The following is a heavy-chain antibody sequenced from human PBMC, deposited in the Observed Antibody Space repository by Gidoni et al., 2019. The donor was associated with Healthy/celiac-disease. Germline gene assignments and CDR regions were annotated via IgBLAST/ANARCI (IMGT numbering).Heavy chain of an antibody. Sequence: QVQLVQSGAEVKKPGSSVKVSCKASGGTFRSYAISWVRQAPGQGLEWMGRISPILGIANYAQKFQGRVTITADKSTSTAYMELSSLRSEDTAVYYCARDCRSGGSCYLDYWGQGTLVTVSS. J-gene: IGHJ4*02. CDR2: ISPILGIA. D-gene: IGHD2-15*01. CDR1: GGTFRSYA. CDR3: ARDCRSGGSCYLDY. V-gene: IGHV1-69*04.